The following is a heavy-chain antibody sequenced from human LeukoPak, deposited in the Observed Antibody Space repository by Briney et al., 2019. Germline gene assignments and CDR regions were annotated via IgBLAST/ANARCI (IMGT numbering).Heavy chain of an antibody. V-gene: IGHV3-74*01. CDR1: GFTLMGYW. J-gene: IGHJ4*02. CDR2: IKSDGSGT. CDR3: AKTQWKVGATDYFDY. Sequence: GGSLRLSCAASGFTLMGYWMHWVRQVPGKGLVWVSRIKSDGSGTSYVDSVKGRFTISRDNSKNTLFLQMDSLRAEDTAVYYCAKTQWKVGATDYFDYWGQGILVTVSS. D-gene: IGHD1-26*01.